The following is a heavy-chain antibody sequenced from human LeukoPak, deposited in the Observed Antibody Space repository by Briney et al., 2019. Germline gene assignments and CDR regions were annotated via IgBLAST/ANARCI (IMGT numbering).Heavy chain of an antibody. CDR3: ARDHRGIAADWFDP. CDR2: IIPIFGTA. CDR1: GGTFSSYA. Sequence: SVRVSCKASGGTFSSYAISWVRQAPGQGLEWMGGIIPIFGTANYAQKFQGRVTITADKSTSTAYMELSSLRSEDTAVYYCARDHRGIAADWFDPWGQGTLVTVSS. J-gene: IGHJ5*02. D-gene: IGHD6-13*01. V-gene: IGHV1-69*06.